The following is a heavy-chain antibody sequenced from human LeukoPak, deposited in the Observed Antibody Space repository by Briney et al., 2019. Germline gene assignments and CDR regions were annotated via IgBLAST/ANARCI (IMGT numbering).Heavy chain of an antibody. CDR1: GFTFSNAW. V-gene: IGHV3-15*01. Sequence: PGGSLRLSCAASGFTFSNAWMSWVRQAPGKGLEWVGRIKSKTDGGTTDYAAPVKGRFTISRDDSKNTLYLKMNSLKTEDTAVYYCTTDMKILWFGELLPLDYWGQGTLVTVSS. CDR2: IKSKTDGGTT. D-gene: IGHD3-10*01. CDR3: TTDMKILWFGELLPLDY. J-gene: IGHJ4*02.